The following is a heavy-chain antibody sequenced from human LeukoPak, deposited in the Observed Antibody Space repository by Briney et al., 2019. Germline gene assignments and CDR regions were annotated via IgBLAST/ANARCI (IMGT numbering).Heavy chain of an antibody. V-gene: IGHV3-11*01. CDR2: ISATGNTK. CDR1: GFTFEDYE. D-gene: IGHD3-16*01. Sequence: GGFLRLSCEASGFTFEDYEMSWFRQAPGKGPEWILYISATGNTKYYADSVRGRFSISRDNAKSSLYLQMSTLRVEDTAVYYCARDRAFGVDFDYWGQGTLVTVSS. J-gene: IGHJ4*02. CDR3: ARDRAFGVDFDY.